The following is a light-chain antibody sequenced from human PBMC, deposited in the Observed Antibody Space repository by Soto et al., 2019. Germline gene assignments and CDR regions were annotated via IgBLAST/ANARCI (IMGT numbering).Light chain of an antibody. J-gene: IGKJ2*01. Sequence: EIVLTQSPGTLSLSPGERATLSCRASQSVSSSYLAWYQPKPGQAPRLLIYGASSRATGIPDRFRGSGSGTDFTLTISRLEPEDFAVYYCQQYGSLPRTFGQGTKLEIK. CDR2: GAS. V-gene: IGKV3-20*01. CDR1: QSVSSSY. CDR3: QQYGSLPRT.